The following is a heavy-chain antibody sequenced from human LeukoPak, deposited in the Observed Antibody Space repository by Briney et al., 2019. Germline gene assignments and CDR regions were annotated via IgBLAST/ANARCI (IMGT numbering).Heavy chain of an antibody. Sequence: SETLSLTCTVSGGSISSSSYYWSWIRQPPGKGLEWIGYIYYSGSTNYNPSLKSRVTISVDTSKNQFSLKLSSVTAADTAVYYCARTTIGWVGRPGPTDYWGQGTLVTVSS. V-gene: IGHV4-61*01. J-gene: IGHJ4*02. CDR2: IYYSGST. CDR1: GGSISSSSYY. D-gene: IGHD5-12*01. CDR3: ARTTIGWVGRPGPTDY.